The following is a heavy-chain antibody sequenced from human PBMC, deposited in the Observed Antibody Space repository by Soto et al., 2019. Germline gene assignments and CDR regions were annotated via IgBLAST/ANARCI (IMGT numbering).Heavy chain of an antibody. V-gene: IGHV1-69*13. D-gene: IGHD6-19*01. J-gene: IGHJ3*02. Sequence: SVKVSCKASGGTFSSYAISWVRQAPGQGLEWMGGIIPIFGTANYAQKFQGRVTITADESTSTAYMELSSLRSEDTAVYYCARPKIAVAGEDAFDIWGQGTMVTV. CDR2: IIPIFGTA. CDR3: ARPKIAVAGEDAFDI. CDR1: GGTFSSYA.